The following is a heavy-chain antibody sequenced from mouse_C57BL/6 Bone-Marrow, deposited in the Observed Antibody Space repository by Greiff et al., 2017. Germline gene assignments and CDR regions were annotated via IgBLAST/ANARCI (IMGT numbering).Heavy chain of an antibody. Sequence: QVQLQQPGAELVRPGTSVKLSCKASGYTFTSYWMHWVKQRPGQGLEWIGVIDPSDSYTNYNQKFKGKATLTVDTSSSTAYMQLRSLTSEDSAVYYCARGRGAYWGQGTLVTVSA. CDR3: ARGRGAY. V-gene: IGHV1-59*01. CDR1: GYTFTSYW. CDR2: IDPSDSYT. J-gene: IGHJ3*01.